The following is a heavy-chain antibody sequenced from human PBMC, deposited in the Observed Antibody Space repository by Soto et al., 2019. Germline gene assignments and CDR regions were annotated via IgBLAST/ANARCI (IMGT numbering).Heavy chain of an antibody. V-gene: IGHV4-61*01. D-gene: IGHD1-1*01. CDR3: ARHFQHANWHDVGDYYSVHGMDI. J-gene: IGHJ6*02. CDR2: IYYSGST. Sequence: LSLTCTVSGGSVSSGSYYWSWIRQPPGTGLEWIGYIYYSGSTNYNPSLKSRVTISVDTSKNQFSLKLSAVSAADTGVYYYARHFQHANWHDVGDYYSVHGMDILGQGTTVTVSS. CDR1: GGSVSSGSYY.